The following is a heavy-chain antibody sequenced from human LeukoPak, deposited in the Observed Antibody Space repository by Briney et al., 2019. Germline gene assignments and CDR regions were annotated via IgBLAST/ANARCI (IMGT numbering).Heavy chain of an antibody. Sequence: PSETLSLTCTVSGGSISSYYWSWIRQPPGKGLEWIGYIYYSGSTNYNPSLKSRVTISVDTSKNQFSLKLSSVTAADTAVYYCARDPRIHCSGGSCYSYYYYMDVWGKGTTVTVSS. V-gene: IGHV4-59*01. CDR1: GGSISSYY. CDR3: ARDPRIHCSGGSCYSYYYYMDV. J-gene: IGHJ6*03. CDR2: IYYSGST. D-gene: IGHD2-15*01.